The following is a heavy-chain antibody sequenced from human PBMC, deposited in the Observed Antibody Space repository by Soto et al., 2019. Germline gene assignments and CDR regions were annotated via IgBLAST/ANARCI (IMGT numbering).Heavy chain of an antibody. CDR3: ARGSDSSDAFDI. J-gene: IGHJ3*02. D-gene: IGHD3-22*01. CDR2: IIPIFGTA. V-gene: IGHV1-69*13. Sequence: ASVKVSCTASGGTFSSYAISWVRQAPGQGLEWMGGIIPIFGTANYAQKFQGRVTITADESTSTAYMELSSLRSEDTAVYYCARGSDSSDAFDIWGQGTMVTVSS. CDR1: GGTFSSYA.